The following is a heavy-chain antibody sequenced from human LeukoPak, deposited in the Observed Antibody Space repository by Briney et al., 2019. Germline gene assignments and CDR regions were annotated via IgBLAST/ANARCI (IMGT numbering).Heavy chain of an antibody. D-gene: IGHD3-22*01. CDR2: ISGSGGST. V-gene: IGHV3-23*01. J-gene: IGHJ5*02. CDR3: AKGGGYYDSSGYPS. Sequence: GGSLRLSCAASGFTFSSYAMSWVRQAPGKGLEWVSAISGSGGSTYYADSVKGRFTISRDNPKNTLYLQMNSLRAEDTAVYYCAKGGGYYDSSGYPSWGQGTLVTVSS. CDR1: GFTFSSYA.